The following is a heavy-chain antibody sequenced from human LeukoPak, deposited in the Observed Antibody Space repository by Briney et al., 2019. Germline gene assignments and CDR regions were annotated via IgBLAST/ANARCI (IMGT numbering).Heavy chain of an antibody. CDR2: IYYSGST. V-gene: IGHV4-31*03. Sequence: SQTLSLTCTVSGGSISSGGYYWSWIRQHPGKGLEWIGYIYYSGSTYYNPSLESRVTISVDTSKNQFSLKLSSVTAADTAVYYCARAEGSGYYTGYWGQGTLVTVSS. CDR1: GGSISSGGYY. D-gene: IGHD3-22*01. CDR3: ARAEGSGYYTGY. J-gene: IGHJ4*02.